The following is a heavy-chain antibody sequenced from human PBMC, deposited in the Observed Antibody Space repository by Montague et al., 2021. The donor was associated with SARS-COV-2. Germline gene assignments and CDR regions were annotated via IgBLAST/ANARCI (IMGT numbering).Heavy chain of an antibody. V-gene: IGHV4-59*02. Sequence: SETLSLTCTVSGGSVSTYHWSWLRQPPGKGLEWIGFLYFGGSATTYNPSLKSRVAISIDTSKNQFSLNLSSVTAADTAVYFCARDQGLRGWFDPWGQGTLVAVSS. CDR1: GGSVSTYH. J-gene: IGHJ5*02. CDR2: LYFGGSAT. CDR3: ARDQGLRGWFDP.